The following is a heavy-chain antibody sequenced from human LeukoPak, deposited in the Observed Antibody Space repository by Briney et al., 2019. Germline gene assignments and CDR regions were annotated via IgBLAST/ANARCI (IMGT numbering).Heavy chain of an antibody. Sequence: GGSLRLSCAASGFTFSSYSMNWVRQAPGKGLEWVSSISSSSYIYYADSVKGRFTISRDNAKNSLYLQMNSLRAEDTAVYYCARGFGREPLQASRNGFDYWGQGTLVTVSS. V-gene: IGHV3-21*01. J-gene: IGHJ4*02. CDR2: ISSSSYI. D-gene: IGHD3/OR15-3a*01. CDR1: GFTFSSYS. CDR3: ARGFGREPLQASRNGFDY.